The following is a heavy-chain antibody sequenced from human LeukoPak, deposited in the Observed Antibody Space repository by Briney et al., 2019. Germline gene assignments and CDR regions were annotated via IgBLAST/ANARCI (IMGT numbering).Heavy chain of an antibody. D-gene: IGHD6-13*01. V-gene: IGHV3-23*01. Sequence: GGSLRLSCAASGFTVSSNYMSWVRQAPGKGLEWVSAISGSGGSTYYADSVKGRFTISRDNSKNTLYLQMNSLRAEDTAVYYCAKAGIRIAAAGTEDGPGRDYYYYYYMDVWGKGTTVTISS. CDR3: AKAGIRIAAAGTEDGPGRDYYYYYYMDV. J-gene: IGHJ6*03. CDR1: GFTVSSNY. CDR2: ISGSGGST.